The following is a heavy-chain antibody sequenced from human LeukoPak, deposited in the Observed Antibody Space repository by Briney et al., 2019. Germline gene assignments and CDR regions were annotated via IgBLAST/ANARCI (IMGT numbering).Heavy chain of an antibody. V-gene: IGHV3-23*01. CDR1: GFTFSSYV. CDR2: ISGSGANT. D-gene: IGHD4-23*01. Sequence: PGGSLRLSCAASGFTFSSYVMSWVRQAPGKGLEWVSEISGSGANTYYADPVKGRFSISRDNSKNTLYMQMNSLRVEDTAVYYCARWYQGGYWGQGTLVTVSS. J-gene: IGHJ4*02. CDR3: ARWYQGGY.